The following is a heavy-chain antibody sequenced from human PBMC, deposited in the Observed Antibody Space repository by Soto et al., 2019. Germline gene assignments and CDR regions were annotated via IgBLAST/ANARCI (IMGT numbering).Heavy chain of an antibody. J-gene: IGHJ4*02. Sequence: EVQLVESGGGLVQPGRSLRLSCAAYGFIFDDFTMHWVRQAPGKGLEWVSAINWNSGGIGYADSVKGRFTVSRDNAKSSLNLQMNSLRAEDSALYYCVKGIVVTGIGPSFDYWGQGTLVTVTS. V-gene: IGHV3-9*01. CDR1: GFIFDDFT. CDR2: INWNSGGI. D-gene: IGHD6-19*01. CDR3: VKGIVVTGIGPSFDY.